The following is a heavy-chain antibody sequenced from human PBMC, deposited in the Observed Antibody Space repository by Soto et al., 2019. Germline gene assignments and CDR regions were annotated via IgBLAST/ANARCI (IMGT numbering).Heavy chain of an antibody. V-gene: IGHV1-8*01. CDR2: MSPNTGDT. CDR3: ARGDGYIFDY. J-gene: IGHJ4*02. CDR1: GYTFISYD. D-gene: IGHD5-12*01. Sequence: QVQLVQSGAEVKKPGASVKVSCKASGYTFISYDINWVLQVTGQGLEWMGWMSPNTGDTGYAQKFQGSVTMTRNTTINTANLELSSLRSDDTAVYFCARGDGYIFDYWGQGTLVTVSS.